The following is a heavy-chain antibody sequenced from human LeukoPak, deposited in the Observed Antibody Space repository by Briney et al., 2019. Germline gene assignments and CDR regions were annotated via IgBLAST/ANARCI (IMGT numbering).Heavy chain of an antibody. CDR3: ARHRSYLNWFDP. D-gene: IGHD1-26*01. V-gene: IGHV4-59*08. CDR1: GGSISSYY. J-gene: IGHJ5*02. CDR2: IYYSGST. Sequence: SETLSLTCTVSGGSISSYYWSLIRQPPGKGLEWIGYIYYSGSTNYNPSLKSRVTISVDTSKNQFSLKLSSVTAADTAVYYCARHRSYLNWFDPWGQGTLVTVSS.